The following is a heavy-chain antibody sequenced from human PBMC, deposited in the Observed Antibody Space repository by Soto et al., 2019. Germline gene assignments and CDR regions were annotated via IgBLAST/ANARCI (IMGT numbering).Heavy chain of an antibody. D-gene: IGHD7-27*01. CDR3: AGATGVCYYYYGMHV. CDR2: IRSSSSTI. J-gene: IGHJ6*02. CDR1: GFTLSRYS. V-gene: IGHV3-48*02. Sequence: GGALRLSCAASGFTLSRYSMNWVRQAPGKGLEWVSYIRSSSSTIYYADSVKGRFTISRANAKNSLYLQMNSLRDEDTAVYYCAGATGVCYYYYGMHVWGQGTTVTVSS.